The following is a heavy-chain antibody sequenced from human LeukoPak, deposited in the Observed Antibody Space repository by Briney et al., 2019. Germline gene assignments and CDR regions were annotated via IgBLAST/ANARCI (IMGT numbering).Heavy chain of an antibody. CDR1: GFTFSSYA. Sequence: GGSLRLSCAASGFTFSSYAMHWVRQAPGKGLEWVAVISYDGSNKYYADSVKGRFTISRENAKNSLYLQMNSLRPGDTAVYYCAREGPTVGSKWDNWYFDLWGRGTLVTVSS. J-gene: IGHJ2*01. CDR2: ISYDGSNK. D-gene: IGHD1-26*01. V-gene: IGHV3-30*14. CDR3: AREGPTVGSKWDNWYFDL.